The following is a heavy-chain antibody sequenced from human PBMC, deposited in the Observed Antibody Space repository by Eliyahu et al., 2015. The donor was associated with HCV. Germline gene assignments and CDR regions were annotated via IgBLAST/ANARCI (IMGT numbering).Heavy chain of an antibody. J-gene: IGHJ6*02. D-gene: IGHD2-2*01. CDR3: TMCTSCTRTYYYYGMDV. V-gene: IGHV3-74*01. Sequence: EVQLVESGGGLVQPGGSLRLSCAASGFTFSDXWMHWIRQAPGEGLVWVSRINSDGSSTSYADFVKGRFTISRDNAKDTLYLQINSLRAEDTAVYYCTMCTSCTRTYYYYGMDVWGQGTTVTVSS. CDR2: INSDGSST. CDR1: GFTFSDXW.